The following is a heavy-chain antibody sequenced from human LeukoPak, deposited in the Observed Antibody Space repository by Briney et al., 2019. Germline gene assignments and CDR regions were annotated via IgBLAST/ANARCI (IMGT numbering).Heavy chain of an antibody. CDR1: GGSISSSSYY. Sequence: KPSETLSLTCTVSGGSISSSSYYWGWIRQPPWKGLAWIGSIYYSGSTYYNPSLKSRVTISVDTSKNQFSLKLSSVTAADTAVYYCARHSRLYSGSYHDAFDIWGQGTMVTVSS. CDR3: ARHSRLYSGSYHDAFDI. D-gene: IGHD1-26*01. J-gene: IGHJ3*02. V-gene: IGHV4-39*01. CDR2: IYYSGST.